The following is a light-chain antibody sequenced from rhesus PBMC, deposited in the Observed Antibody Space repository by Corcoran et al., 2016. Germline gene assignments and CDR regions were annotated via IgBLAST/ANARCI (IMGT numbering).Light chain of an antibody. CDR3: QQYYSSPYN. CDR2: WAS. V-gene: IGKV4-1*01. CDR1: QTLLYSSNNKNS. Sequence: DIVMTQSPDSLAVSLGERITINCKSSQTLLYSSNNKNSLAWYQQKPGQAPTLLIYWASIRETGGPNRFSGPGSGTDFTLTISGLQAEDVAVYYCQQYYSSPYNFGQGTKVEIK. J-gene: IGKJ2*01.